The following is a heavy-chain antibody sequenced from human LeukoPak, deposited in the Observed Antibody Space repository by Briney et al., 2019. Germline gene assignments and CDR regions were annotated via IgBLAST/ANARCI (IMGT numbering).Heavy chain of an antibody. Sequence: ASVKLSCKASGYTFTSYGISWVRQAPGQGLERVGWISAYNGNTNNAQKLQGRVTMTTDTSTSTAYMELRSLRADDTAVYYCARVAPQPYYYDSSGSELATGWFDLWGQGTLVTVSS. J-gene: IGHJ5*02. V-gene: IGHV1-18*01. CDR3: ARVAPQPYYYDSSGSELATGWFDL. CDR1: GYTFTSYG. CDR2: ISAYNGNT. D-gene: IGHD3-22*01.